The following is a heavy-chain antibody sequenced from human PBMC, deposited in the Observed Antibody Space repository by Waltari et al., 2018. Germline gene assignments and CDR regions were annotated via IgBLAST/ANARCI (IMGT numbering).Heavy chain of an antibody. CDR1: GFSFSAYW. J-gene: IGHJ4*02. V-gene: IGHV3-74*01. D-gene: IGHD5-18*01. CDR3: ARKGGRGYTYGPFYYDS. Sequence: EVQLVEAGGDIVPPGGSLRLSCVASGFSFSAYWMHWVRQVPGKGLVWVSRINVDGSSISYSDSVKGRFTISRDNTKNTLYLQLNSLRAEDTAVYYCARKGGRGYTYGPFYYDSWGQGTLVTVSS. CDR2: INVDGSSI.